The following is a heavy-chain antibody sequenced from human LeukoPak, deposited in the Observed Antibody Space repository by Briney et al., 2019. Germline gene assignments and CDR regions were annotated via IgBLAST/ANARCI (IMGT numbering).Heavy chain of an antibody. V-gene: IGHV1-18*01. Sequence: ASVKVSCKASGYTFTSYGISWVRQAPGQGLEWMGWISAYNGNTNYAQKLQGRVTMTTDTSTSTAYMELRSLRSDDTAVYYCARVSLGYDILTGYYMARFDYWGQGTLVTVSS. D-gene: IGHD3-9*01. CDR1: GYTFTSYG. CDR3: ARVSLGYDILTGYYMARFDY. J-gene: IGHJ4*02. CDR2: ISAYNGNT.